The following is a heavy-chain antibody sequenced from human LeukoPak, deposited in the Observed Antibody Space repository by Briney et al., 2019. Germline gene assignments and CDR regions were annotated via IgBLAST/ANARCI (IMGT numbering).Heavy chain of an antibody. CDR2: ISGSGGST. Sequence: SGGSLRLSCAASGFTFSSYGMSWVRQAPGKGLEWVSAISGSGGSTYYADSVKGRFTISRDNSKNTLYLQMNSLRAEDTAVYYCAKDPRIAAYCGGDCESYYWGQGTLVTVSS. CDR3: AKDPRIAAYCGGDCESYY. V-gene: IGHV3-23*01. J-gene: IGHJ4*02. CDR1: GFTFSSYG. D-gene: IGHD2-21*02.